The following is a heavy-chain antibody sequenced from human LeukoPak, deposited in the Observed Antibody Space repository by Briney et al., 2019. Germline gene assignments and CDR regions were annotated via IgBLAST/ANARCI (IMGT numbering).Heavy chain of an antibody. D-gene: IGHD6-6*01. CDR2: ISSSSSYI. V-gene: IGHV3-21*01. CDR1: GFTFSSYA. CDR3: ARGGQLVQGAFDI. Sequence: PGGSLRLSCAASGFTFSSYAMNWVRQAPGKGLEWVSSISSSSSYIYYADSVKGRFTISRDNAKNSLYLQMNSLRAEDTAVYYCARGGQLVQGAFDIWGQGTMVTVSS. J-gene: IGHJ3*02.